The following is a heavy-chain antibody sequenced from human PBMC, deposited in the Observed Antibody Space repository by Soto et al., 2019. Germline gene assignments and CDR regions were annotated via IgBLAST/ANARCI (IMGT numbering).Heavy chain of an antibody. J-gene: IGHJ6*02. CDR3: ARERAYYYAMDV. V-gene: IGHV1-69*06. Sequence: QVQLVQSGAEVKKSGSPVKVSCTASGGTFSSYSINRVRQAPGQGLEWMGGVIPIFGKPTYAQKFQGRLTIPADKSTRTAYMELTSLSFDDTAVYYCARERAYYYAMDVWCQGTTVTVSS. CDR2: VIPIFGKP. CDR1: GGTFSSYS.